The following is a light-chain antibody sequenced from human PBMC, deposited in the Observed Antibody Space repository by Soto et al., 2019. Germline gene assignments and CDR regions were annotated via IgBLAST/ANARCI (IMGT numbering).Light chain of an antibody. CDR2: EGS. V-gene: IGLV2-23*01. CDR3: CSYAGSSIPVV. CDR1: SSDVGSYNL. J-gene: IGLJ2*01. Sequence: QSALTQPASVSGSPGQSITISCTGTSSDVGSYNLVSWYQQHPGKAPKLMIHEGSKRPSGVSNRFSGSKSGNTASLTISGLQAEDEADYYCCSYAGSSIPVVFGGGTKLTVL.